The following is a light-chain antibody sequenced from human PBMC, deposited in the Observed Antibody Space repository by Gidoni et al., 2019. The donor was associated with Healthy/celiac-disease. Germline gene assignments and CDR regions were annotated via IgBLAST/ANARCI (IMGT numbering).Light chain of an antibody. CDR1: QSVSSSY. CDR2: GAS. Sequence: IVLTKSPGTLSLSTGARAPRSCRASQSVSSSYLPWYQPKPGQAPRLSSYGASSRATVIPDRFSGSGSGTDFTLTISRLETEDCAVYYCQQYGSSPPETFGQGTKVEIK. CDR3: QQYGSSPPET. V-gene: IGKV3-20*01. J-gene: IGKJ1*01.